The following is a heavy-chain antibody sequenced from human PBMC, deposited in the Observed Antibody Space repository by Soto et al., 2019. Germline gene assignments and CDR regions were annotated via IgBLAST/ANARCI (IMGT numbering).Heavy chain of an antibody. V-gene: IGHV4-4*02. CDR2: IYHSGST. CDR3: ARHAVTSDAFDI. J-gene: IGHJ3*02. D-gene: IGHD4-4*01. Sequence: QVQLQESGPGLVKPSGTLSLTCAVSGGSISSSNWWSWVRQPPGKGMAWIGEIYHSGSTNYNPSLKSRVTMSVDKSKNQFSLNLSSVTAADTAVYYCARHAVTSDAFDIWGQGTMVTVSS. CDR1: GGSISSSNW.